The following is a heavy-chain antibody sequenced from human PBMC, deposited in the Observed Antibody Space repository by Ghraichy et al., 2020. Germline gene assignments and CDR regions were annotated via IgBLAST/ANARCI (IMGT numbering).Heavy chain of an antibody. D-gene: IGHD6-13*01. CDR1: GFTFSSYW. CDR3: ARGWGIADPFDY. V-gene: IGHV3-74*01. CDR2: INSDGSST. Sequence: LSLTCAASGFTFSSYWMHWVRQAPGKGLVWVSRINSDGSSTSYADSVKGRFTISRDNAKNTLYLQMNSLRAEDTAVYYCARGWGIADPFDYWGQGTLVTVSS. J-gene: IGHJ4*02.